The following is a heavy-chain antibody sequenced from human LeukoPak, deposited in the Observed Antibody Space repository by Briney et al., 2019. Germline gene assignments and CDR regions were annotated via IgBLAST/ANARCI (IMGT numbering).Heavy chain of an antibody. CDR1: GFSVSNNY. CDR3: ARDPTGASV. J-gene: IGHJ6*04. CDR2: IYAGGST. D-gene: IGHD1-14*01. V-gene: IGHV3-53*01. Sequence: GGSLRLSCAASGFSVSNNYISWVRQPPGKGLEWISVIYAGGSTFYTDSVKGRFTTSRDNSKNTVYLQMDRLTPEDTAVSYCARDPTGASVWGRGTTVTVSS.